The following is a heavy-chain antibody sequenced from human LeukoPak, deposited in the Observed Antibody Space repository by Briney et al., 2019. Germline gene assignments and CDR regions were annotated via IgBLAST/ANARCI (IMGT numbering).Heavy chain of an antibody. J-gene: IGHJ4*02. Sequence: GGSLRLSCAASGFTVSSNYMSWVRQAPGKGLEWVSAISGSGSDTYYADSVKGRFTISRDSSKNTLYLQMNSLRAEDTAVYYCAKDRGTYSNYIFAYWGQGTLVTVSS. CDR1: GFTVSSNY. CDR2: ISGSGSDT. CDR3: AKDRGTYSNYIFAY. V-gene: IGHV3-23*01. D-gene: IGHD4-11*01.